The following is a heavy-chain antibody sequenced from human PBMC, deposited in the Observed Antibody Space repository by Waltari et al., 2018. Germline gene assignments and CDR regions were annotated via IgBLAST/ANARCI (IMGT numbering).Heavy chain of an antibody. CDR3: MFRVASTGPDYYYSYDIDV. V-gene: IGHV1-24*01. D-gene: IGHD1-1*01. CDR2: FDPEDGKT. CDR1: GYTLTGIS. J-gene: IGHJ6*02. Sequence: QVQLVQSGAEVKKPGASVKVSCKVSGYTLTGISIHWVRQAPGKGLEWMGGFDPEDGKTVYAQKLQGRVTMTEDTSTDTAHMELSSLISEDTAIYYCMFRVASTGPDYYYSYDIDVWGQGTAVTVSS.